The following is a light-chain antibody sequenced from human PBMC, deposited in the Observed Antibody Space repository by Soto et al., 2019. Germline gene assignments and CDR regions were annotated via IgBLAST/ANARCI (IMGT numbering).Light chain of an antibody. Sequence: SYVLTQAPSVSVAPGQTATITCGGNNIGSKIVHWYQQKPGQAPVLVVHDDDDRPSGIPERFSGSNSGHTATLTISRVEAGDEADYCQVWVGSSDRTFGGGTKVTVL. J-gene: IGLJ2*01. CDR3: QVWVGSSDRT. CDR2: DDD. V-gene: IGLV3-21*02. CDR1: NIGSKI.